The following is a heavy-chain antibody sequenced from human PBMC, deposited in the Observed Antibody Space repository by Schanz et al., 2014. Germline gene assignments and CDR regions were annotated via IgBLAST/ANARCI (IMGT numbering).Heavy chain of an antibody. CDR3: AKCIGWYGRCAFDI. CDR2: IYSGGST. Sequence: VHLVESGGGVVQPGRSLRLSCAASGFTFSSYGMHWVRQAPGKGLEWVAVIYSGGSTFYTDSVKGRFTISRDNSKNTLYLQMNSLIAEDTAVYYCAKCIGWYGRCAFDIWGQGTMVTVSS. CDR1: GFTFSSYG. J-gene: IGHJ3*02. D-gene: IGHD6-19*01. V-gene: IGHV3-NL1*01.